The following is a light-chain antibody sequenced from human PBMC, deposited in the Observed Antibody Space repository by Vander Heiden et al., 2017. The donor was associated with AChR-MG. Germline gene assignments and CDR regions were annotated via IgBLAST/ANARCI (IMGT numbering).Light chain of an antibody. CDR1: KLGDKY. CDR3: QAWDSSIVV. CDR2: QDS. Sequence: SYELTQPPSVSVSPGQTASITCSGDKLGDKYACWYQQKPGQSPELVIYQDSKRPSGIPERFSGSNSGNTATLTISGTQAMDEADYYCQAWDSSIVVFGGGTKLTGL. J-gene: IGLJ2*01. V-gene: IGLV3-1*01.